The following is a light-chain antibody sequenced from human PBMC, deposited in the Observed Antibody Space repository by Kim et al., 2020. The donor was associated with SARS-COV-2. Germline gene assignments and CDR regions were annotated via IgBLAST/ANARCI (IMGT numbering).Light chain of an antibody. CDR1: NSNIGSNF. V-gene: IGLV1-47*02. CDR3: SSWDDSLSGLV. Sequence: ELTQPPSASGTPGQRVTISCSGSNSNIGSNFVFWYQQLPGTAPKLLIYDNYQWPSGVPDRFSASKSGTSASLAIGGLRSEDEADYYCSSWDDSLSGLVFGGGTQLTVL. CDR2: DNY. J-gene: IGLJ2*01.